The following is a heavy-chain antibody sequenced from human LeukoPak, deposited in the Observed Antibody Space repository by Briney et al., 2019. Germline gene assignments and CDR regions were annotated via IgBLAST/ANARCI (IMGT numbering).Heavy chain of an antibody. V-gene: IGHV1-2*02. CDR2: INPNSGGI. CDR1: GYTFTGYY. J-gene: IGHJ4*02. D-gene: IGHD3-22*01. Sequence: ASVKVSCKASGYTFTGYYMHWVRQAPGQGLEWMGWINPNSGGINYTQKFQGRVTMTRDTSISTAYMELSRLRSDDTAVYYCARLYYDSSGASDYWGQGTLVTVSS. CDR3: ARLYYDSSGASDY.